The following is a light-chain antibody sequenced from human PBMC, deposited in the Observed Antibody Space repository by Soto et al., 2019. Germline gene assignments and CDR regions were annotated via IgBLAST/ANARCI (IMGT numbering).Light chain of an antibody. CDR3: CSYAGSYTLYV. J-gene: IGLJ1*01. V-gene: IGLV2-11*01. CDR1: SSDVGGYNY. CDR2: DVS. Sequence: ALTQPRSVSGSPGQSVTIPCTGTSSDVGGYNYVSWYQQHPGKAPKLMIYDVSKGPSGVPDRFSGSKSGNTASLTISGLQAEDEADYYCCSYAGSYTLYVFGTGTKVTVL.